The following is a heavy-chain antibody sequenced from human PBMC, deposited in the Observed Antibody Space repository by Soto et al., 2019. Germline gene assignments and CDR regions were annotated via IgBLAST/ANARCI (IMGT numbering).Heavy chain of an antibody. D-gene: IGHD2-2*01. J-gene: IGHJ3*02. CDR2: ISSSSSYI. Sequence: GGSLRLSCAASGFTFSSYSMNWVRQAPGKGLEWVSSISSSSSYIYYADSVKGRFTISRDNAKNSLYLQMNSLRAEDTAVYYCARDDGLSSTNVKAFDIWGQGTKVTVSS. CDR3: ARDDGLSSTNVKAFDI. CDR1: GFTFSSYS. V-gene: IGHV3-21*01.